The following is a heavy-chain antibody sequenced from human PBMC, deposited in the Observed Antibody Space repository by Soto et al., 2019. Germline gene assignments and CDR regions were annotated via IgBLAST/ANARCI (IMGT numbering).Heavy chain of an antibody. V-gene: IGHV1-69*05. Sequence: SLQVSCKACGGTFSSYAISWGRQAPGQGLEWMGGIIPIFGTANYAQKFQGRVTITTDTSTSTAYMELSILSSEDTAGYYCAIVAIVVVPAAPAHHSSYGLEGRGQGTTLS. J-gene: IGHJ6*02. CDR1: GGTFSSYA. CDR3: AIVAIVVVPAAPAHHSSYGLEG. D-gene: IGHD2-2*01. CDR2: IIPIFGTA.